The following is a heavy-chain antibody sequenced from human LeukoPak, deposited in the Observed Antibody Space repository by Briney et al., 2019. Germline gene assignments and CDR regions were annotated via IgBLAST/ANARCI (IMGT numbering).Heavy chain of an antibody. V-gene: IGHV4-34*01. CDR2: INHSGST. D-gene: IGHD5-24*01. Sequence: SETLSLTCAVYGGSFSGYYWSWIRQPPGKGLEWIGEINHSGSTNYNPSLKSRVTISVDTSKNQFSLKLSSVTAADTAVYYCARHGYNPVGFDIWGQGTVVTVSS. J-gene: IGHJ3*02. CDR3: ARHGYNPVGFDI. CDR1: GGSFSGYY.